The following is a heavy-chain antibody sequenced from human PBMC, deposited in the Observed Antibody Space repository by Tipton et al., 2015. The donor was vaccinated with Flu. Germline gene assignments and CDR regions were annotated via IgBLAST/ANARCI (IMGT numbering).Heavy chain of an antibody. CDR1: GFTFSSYM. D-gene: IGHD6-25*01. Sequence: SLRLSCTASGFTFSSYMMSWVRQVPGEGLEWVSSISYNGGTTYADSVMGRFTISRDNSKNTVYLQIISLRVEDTALYYCAKDHTGSGWAHHNWGQGTLVTVSS. CDR2: ISYNGGTT. J-gene: IGHJ4*02. CDR3: AKDHTGSGWAHHN. V-gene: IGHV3-23*01.